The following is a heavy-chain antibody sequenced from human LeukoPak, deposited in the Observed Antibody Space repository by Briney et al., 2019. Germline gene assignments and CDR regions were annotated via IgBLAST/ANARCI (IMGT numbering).Heavy chain of an antibody. CDR1: GFSFTKYW. V-gene: IGHV3-7*01. J-gene: IGHJ4*02. Sequence: GGSLRLSCAASGFSFTKYWMTWVRQAPGKGLEWVANINLNGSDKFYVDSMKGRFTISRDNAKNSLSLQMNSLGAEDTAVYYCAREPNSFDYWGQGTLVTVSS. CDR3: AREPNSFDY. CDR2: INLNGSDK.